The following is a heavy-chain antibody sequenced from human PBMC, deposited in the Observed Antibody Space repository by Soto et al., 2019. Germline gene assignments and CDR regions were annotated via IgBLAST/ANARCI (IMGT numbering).Heavy chain of an antibody. CDR2: ISAYTGNR. D-gene: IGHD3-10*01. CDR3: AIGGGQSYYQGMDV. CDR1: GYTFSHYG. V-gene: IGHV1-18*01. J-gene: IGHJ6*02. Sequence: ASVKVSCKASGYTFSHYGIGWVRQAPGQGLEWMGWISAYTGNRHFAEGLRGRITMTTNTTTSTADMELRSLSSDDAAVYYCAIGGGQSYYQGMDVWGQGTTVTVSS.